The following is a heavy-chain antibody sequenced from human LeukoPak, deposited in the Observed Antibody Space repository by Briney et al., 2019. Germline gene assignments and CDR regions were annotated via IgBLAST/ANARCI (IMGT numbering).Heavy chain of an antibody. J-gene: IGHJ4*02. D-gene: IGHD6-6*01. Sequence: GGSLRLSCAASEFSVGSNCMTWVRQAPGKGLEWVSLIYSGGSTYYADSVKGRFTISRDNSKNTLYLQMNSLRAEDTAVYYCARDKGTSYLSSFDYWGQGTLVTVSS. CDR3: ARDKGTSYLSSFDY. CDR1: EFSVGSNC. V-gene: IGHV3-66*01. CDR2: IYSGGST.